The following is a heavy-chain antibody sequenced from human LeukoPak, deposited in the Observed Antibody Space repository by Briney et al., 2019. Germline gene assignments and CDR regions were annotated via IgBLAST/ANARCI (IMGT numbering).Heavy chain of an antibody. V-gene: IGHV3-23*01. J-gene: IGHJ4*02. CDR3: AKRSDGYSGFDY. Sequence: GGSLRLSCAASRFTFSDYYMSWIRQAPGKGLEWVSGISGSGGSTYYADSVKGRFTISRDNSKNTLYLQMNSLRAEDTAVYYCAKRSDGYSGFDYWGQGTLVTVSS. D-gene: IGHD5-18*01. CDR2: ISGSGGST. CDR1: RFTFSDYY.